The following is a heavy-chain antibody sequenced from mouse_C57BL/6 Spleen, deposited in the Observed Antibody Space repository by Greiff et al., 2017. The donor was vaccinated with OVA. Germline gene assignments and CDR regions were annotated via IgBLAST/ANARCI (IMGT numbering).Heavy chain of an antibody. V-gene: IGHV1-76*01. J-gene: IGHJ2*01. CDR1: GYTFTDYY. CDR3: ARLWGTTVVSYFDY. CDR2: IYPGSGNT. Sequence: QVQLQQSGAELVRPGASVKLSCKASGYTFTDYYINWVKQRPGQGLEWIARIYPGSGNTYYNEKFKGKATLTAEKSSSTAYMQLSSLTSEDSAVYFCARLWGTTVVSYFDYWGQGTTLTVSS. D-gene: IGHD1-1*01.